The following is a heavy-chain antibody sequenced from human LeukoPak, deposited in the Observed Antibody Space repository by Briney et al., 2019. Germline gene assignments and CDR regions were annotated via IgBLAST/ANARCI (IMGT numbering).Heavy chain of an antibody. D-gene: IGHD3-10*01. CDR3: ARTHYGSGSHNWFDP. CDR1: GGSVSSGTYY. CDR2: IYYSGST. J-gene: IGHJ5*02. V-gene: IGHV4-61*01. Sequence: KPSETLSLTCTVSGGSVSSGTYYWSWIRQPPGKGLEWIGYIYYSGSTNYNPSLKSRVTISVDTSKNQFSLKLSSVTAADTAVYYCARTHYGSGSHNWFDPWGQGTRLSVSS.